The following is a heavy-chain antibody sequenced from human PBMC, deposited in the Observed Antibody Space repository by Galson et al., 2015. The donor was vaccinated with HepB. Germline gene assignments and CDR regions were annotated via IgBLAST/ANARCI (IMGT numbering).Heavy chain of an antibody. D-gene: IGHD6-13*01. CDR3: ARVARKAAAGTVAY. V-gene: IGHV1-8*01. CDR2: MNPNSGNT. J-gene: IGHJ4*02. CDR1: GYTFTSYD. Sequence: SVKVSCKASGYTFTSYDINWVRQATGQGLEWMGWMNPNSGNTGYAQKFQGRVTMTRNTSISTAYMELSSLRSEDTAVYYCARVARKAAAGTVAYWGQGTLVTVSS.